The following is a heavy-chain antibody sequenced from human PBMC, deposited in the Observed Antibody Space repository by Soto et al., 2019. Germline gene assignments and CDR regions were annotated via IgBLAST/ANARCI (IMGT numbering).Heavy chain of an antibody. J-gene: IGHJ4*02. D-gene: IGHD6-13*01. V-gene: IGHV1-3*01. CDR3: ARERQQLPHVVGY. Sequence: ASVKVSCKASGYTFTSYAMHWVRQAPGQRLEWMGWINAGNGNTKYSQKFQGRVTITRDTSASTAYMELSSLRSEDTAVYYCARERQQLPHVVGYWGQGTLVTVSS. CDR1: GYTFTSYA. CDR2: INAGNGNT.